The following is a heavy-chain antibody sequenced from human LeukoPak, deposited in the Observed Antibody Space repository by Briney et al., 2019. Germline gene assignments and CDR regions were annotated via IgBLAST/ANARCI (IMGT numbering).Heavy chain of an antibody. CDR3: ARLPHKSWGFRGPVSYCSSTSCHFDY. Sequence: PSETLSLTCAVYGGSFSGYYWSWIRQPPGKGLEWIGEINHSGSTNYNPSLKSRVTISVDTSKNQFSLKLSSVTAADTAVYYCARLPHKSWGFRGPVSYCSSTSCHFDYWGQGTLVTVSS. V-gene: IGHV4-34*01. CDR1: GGSFSGYY. J-gene: IGHJ4*02. D-gene: IGHD2-2*01. CDR2: INHSGST.